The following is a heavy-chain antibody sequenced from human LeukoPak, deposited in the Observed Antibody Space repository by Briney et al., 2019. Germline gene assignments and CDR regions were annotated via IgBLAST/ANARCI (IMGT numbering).Heavy chain of an antibody. Sequence: GGSLRLSCAASGFSFSSYAMHWVRQAPGKGLEWVAVISYDGSNEYYPDSVKGRFTISRDNSKNTMYLQMNSLRAEDTAVYYCARDSSGSYNWFDPWGQGTLVTVSS. D-gene: IGHD6-19*01. CDR1: GFSFSSYA. J-gene: IGHJ5*02. V-gene: IGHV3-30*04. CDR3: ARDSSGSYNWFDP. CDR2: ISYDGSNE.